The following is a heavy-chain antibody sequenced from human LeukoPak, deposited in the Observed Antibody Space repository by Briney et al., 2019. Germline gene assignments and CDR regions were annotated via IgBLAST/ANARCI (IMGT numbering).Heavy chain of an antibody. Sequence: GGSLRLSCAASGFTFSSYAMSWVRQAPGKGLEWVSAISGSGGSTYYADSVKGRLIISRDNSKNTLYLQMNSLRAEDTAVYYCAKYRSFIPQYYFDYWGQGTLVTVSS. CDR1: GFTFSSYA. D-gene: IGHD3-10*01. V-gene: IGHV3-23*01. J-gene: IGHJ4*02. CDR2: ISGSGGST. CDR3: AKYRSFIPQYYFDY.